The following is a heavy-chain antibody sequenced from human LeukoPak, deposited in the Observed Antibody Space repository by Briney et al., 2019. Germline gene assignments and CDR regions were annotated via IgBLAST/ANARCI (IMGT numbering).Heavy chain of an antibody. CDR2: IYYSGST. V-gene: IGHV4-61*10. CDR1: GGSISSGSYY. Sequence: SETLSLTCTVSGGSISSGSYYWSWIRQPAGKGLEWIGYIYYSGSTNYNPSLKSRVTISVDTSKNQFSLKLSSVTAADTAVYYCAGQYYYDSSGQDAFDIWGQGTMVTVSS. CDR3: AGQYYYDSSGQDAFDI. D-gene: IGHD3-22*01. J-gene: IGHJ3*02.